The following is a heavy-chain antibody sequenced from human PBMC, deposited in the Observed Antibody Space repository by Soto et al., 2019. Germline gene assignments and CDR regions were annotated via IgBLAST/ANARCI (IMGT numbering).Heavy chain of an antibody. CDR1: GYTFTSYG. V-gene: IGHV1-18*01. D-gene: IGHD3-16*02. Sequence: ASVKVSCKASGYTFTSYGISWVRQAPGQGLEWMGWISAYNGNTNYAQKLQGRVTMTTDTSTSTAYMELRSLRSDDTAVYYCARDDSDDYIWGSYRTIDYWGQGTLVTVSS. CDR2: ISAYNGNT. CDR3: ARDDSDDYIWGSYRTIDY. J-gene: IGHJ4*02.